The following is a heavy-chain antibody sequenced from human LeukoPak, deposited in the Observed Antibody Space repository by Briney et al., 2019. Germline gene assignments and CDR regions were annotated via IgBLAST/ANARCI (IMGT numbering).Heavy chain of an antibody. J-gene: IGHJ4*02. D-gene: IGHD2-21*01. V-gene: IGHV4-39*01. CDR2: TYRTGST. CDR1: GDSISRSIYY. CDR3: ARPYGGGY. Sequence: KSSETLSLTCTVSGDSISRSIYYWGWIRQPPGKGLEWIASTYRTGSTDYNPSLKSRVTISVDTSNNQFSLRLSAVTVADTAVYYCARPYGGGYWGQGTLVTVSS.